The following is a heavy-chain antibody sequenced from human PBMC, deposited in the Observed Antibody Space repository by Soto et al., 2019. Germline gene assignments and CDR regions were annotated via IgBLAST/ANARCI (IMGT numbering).Heavy chain of an antibody. CDR1: GSSLSTSGVG. CDR3: AEYGDYRSAFGI. D-gene: IGHD4-17*01. Sequence: QITFKESGPTLVKPTQTLTLTCTFSGSSLSTSGVGVSWLRQPPGKALEWLALIYWYDDQRYSPSLKSTLTITKDTAKTQVVLTMTNMDPVDTGTYYCAEYGDYRSAFGIWGEGTMVVFSS. CDR2: IYWYDDQ. J-gene: IGHJ3*02. V-gene: IGHV2-5*01.